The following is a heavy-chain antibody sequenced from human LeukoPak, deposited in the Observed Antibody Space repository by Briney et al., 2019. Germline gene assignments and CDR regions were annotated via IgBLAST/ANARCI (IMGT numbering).Heavy chain of an antibody. CDR1: GGSISSGGYY. J-gene: IGHJ3*02. CDR2: IYYSGST. V-gene: IGHV4-31*03. D-gene: IGHD4-11*01. CDR3: ARETTVASYAFDI. Sequence: SETLSLTCTVSGGSISSGGYYWSRIRQHPGKGLEWIGYIYYSGSTYYNPSLKSRVTISVDTSKNQFSLKLSSVTAADTAVYYCARETTVASYAFDIWGQGTMVTVSP.